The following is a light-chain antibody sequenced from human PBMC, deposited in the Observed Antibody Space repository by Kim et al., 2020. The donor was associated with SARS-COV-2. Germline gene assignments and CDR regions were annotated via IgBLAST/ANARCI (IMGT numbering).Light chain of an antibody. CDR1: KLGDKY. CDR3: QAWDSSVV. J-gene: IGLJ2*01. V-gene: IGLV3-1*01. Sequence: ELTQPPSVSVSPGQTASITCSGDKLGDKYACWYQQKPGQSPVLVIYQDSKRPSGIPERFSGSNSGNTATLTISGTQAMDEADYYCQAWDSSVVFGGGTQLTVL. CDR2: QDS.